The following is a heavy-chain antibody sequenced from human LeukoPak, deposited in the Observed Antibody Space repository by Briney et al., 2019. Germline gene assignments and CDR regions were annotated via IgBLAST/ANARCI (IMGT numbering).Heavy chain of an antibody. CDR1: GFTFSSYA. Sequence: GGSLRLSCAASGFTFSSYAMSWVRQAPGKGLEWVSAITVSGGSTYYADSVKGRFTISRDNSKNTLDLPMNSLRAEDTAVYYCAKANWGSGYWGQGTLVTVSS. J-gene: IGHJ4*02. CDR3: AKANWGSGY. V-gene: IGHV3-23*01. CDR2: ITVSGGST. D-gene: IGHD7-27*01.